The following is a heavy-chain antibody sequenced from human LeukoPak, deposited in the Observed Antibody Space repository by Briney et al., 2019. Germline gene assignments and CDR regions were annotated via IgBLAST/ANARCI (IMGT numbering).Heavy chain of an antibody. CDR3: ARVGTYGSSTSCWGYYYYYYYMDV. Sequence: ASVKVSCKASGYTFTSYGISWVRQAPGQGLEWMGWISAYNGNTNYAQKFQGRATMTTDTSTSTAYMELRSLRSDDTAVYYCARVGTYGSSTSCWGYYYYYYYMDVWRKGTAVTVSS. D-gene: IGHD2-2*01. CDR1: GYTFTSYG. CDR2: ISAYNGNT. J-gene: IGHJ6*03. V-gene: IGHV1-18*01.